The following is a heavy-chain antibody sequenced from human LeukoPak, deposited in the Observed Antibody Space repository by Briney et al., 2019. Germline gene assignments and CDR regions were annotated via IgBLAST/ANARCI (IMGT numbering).Heavy chain of an antibody. CDR2: IYYSGST. J-gene: IGHJ6*02. CDR3: ARGRRDYGDYVNYYYGMDV. Sequence: SETLSLTCTVSGGSISSYYWSWIRQPPGKGLEWIGYIYYSGSTYYNPSLKSRVTISVDTSKNQFSLKLSSVTAADTAVYYCARGRRDYGDYVNYYYGMDVWGQGTTVTVSS. D-gene: IGHD4-17*01. V-gene: IGHV4-59*12. CDR1: GGSISSYY.